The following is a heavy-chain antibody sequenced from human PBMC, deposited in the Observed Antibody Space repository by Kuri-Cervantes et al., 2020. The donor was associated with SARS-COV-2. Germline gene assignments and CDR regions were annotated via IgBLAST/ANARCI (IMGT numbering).Heavy chain of an antibody. Sequence: SVKVSCKASGGTFSSYSVNWVRQAPGQGLEWMGRIIPTFDTATYAQKFQGRVIFTADESSSTAYMEVNSLTSEDTAVYFCSRSQGYCTANSCSWNWFDPWGQGTQVTVSS. CDR1: GGTFSSYS. D-gene: IGHD2-8*02. V-gene: IGHV1-69*13. CDR3: SRSQGYCTANSCSWNWFDP. CDR2: IIPTFDTA. J-gene: IGHJ5*02.